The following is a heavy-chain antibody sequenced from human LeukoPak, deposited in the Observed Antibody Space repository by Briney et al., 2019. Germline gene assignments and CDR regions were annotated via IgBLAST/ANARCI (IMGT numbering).Heavy chain of an antibody. D-gene: IGHD3-10*01. CDR3: ARALGSGSYEFDY. J-gene: IGHJ4*02. CDR2: IYYSGST. CDR1: GGSISSYY. Sequence: SETLSLTCTVSGGSISSYYWSWIRQPPGKGLEWIGYIYYSGSTNYNPSLKSRVTISVDTSKNQFSLKLSSVTAADTAVYYCARALGSGSYEFDYWGQGTLVTVSS. V-gene: IGHV4-59*01.